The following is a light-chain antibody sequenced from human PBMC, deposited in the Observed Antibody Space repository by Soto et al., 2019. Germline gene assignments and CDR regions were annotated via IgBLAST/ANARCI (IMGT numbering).Light chain of an antibody. Sequence: EIVLTQSPGTLSLSPGERATLSCRASQSVSSSYLAWYQQKPGQAPRLLIYDASSRATGIPDRFSGSGSGTDFPLTISRLEPEGFAVYSGQQYGSSPPMYTFGQGTKLEIK. CDR2: DAS. J-gene: IGKJ2*01. V-gene: IGKV3-20*01. CDR1: QSVSSSY. CDR3: QQYGSSPPMYT.